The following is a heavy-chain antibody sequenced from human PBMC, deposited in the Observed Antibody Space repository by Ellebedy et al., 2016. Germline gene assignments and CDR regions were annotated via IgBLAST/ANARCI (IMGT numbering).Heavy chain of an antibody. CDR2: IWYDGSNK. J-gene: IGHJ4*02. V-gene: IGHV3-33*08. D-gene: IGHD4-23*01. Sequence: GESLKISCAASRFTFSSYAMSWVRQAPGKGLEWVAVIWYDGSNKYYADSVKGRFTISRDNSKNTLYLQMNSLRAEDTAVYYCARTTYGGNPYFDYWGQGTLVTVSS. CDR3: ARTTYGGNPYFDY. CDR1: RFTFSSYA.